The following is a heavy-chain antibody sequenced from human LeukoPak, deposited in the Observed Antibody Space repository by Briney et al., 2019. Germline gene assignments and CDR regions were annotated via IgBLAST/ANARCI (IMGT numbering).Heavy chain of an antibody. V-gene: IGHV4-34*01. J-gene: IGHJ5*02. D-gene: IGHD6-13*01. CDR2: IDHSGTT. CDR3: ARGSSCYVWFDP. CDR1: GGSFSGYY. Sequence: ASETLSLTCAVYGGSFSGYYWSWIRQPLGKGLEWIGEIDHSGTTNYNPSLKSRVTISVDTSSNQFSLNLSSVTAADTAVYYCARGSSCYVWFDPWGQGTLVTVSS.